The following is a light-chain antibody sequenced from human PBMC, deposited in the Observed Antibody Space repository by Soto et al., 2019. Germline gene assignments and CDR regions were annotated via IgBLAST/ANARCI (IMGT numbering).Light chain of an antibody. Sequence: EIVMTQSPATLSVSPGERATLSCRASQTISSNLAWYQQKPGQAPRLLIFGASTRAKGIPARFSGSGSGTEFTLTISSLQSEDFAVYFCQHHNHWLYTFGQGTKLESK. V-gene: IGKV3-15*01. CDR3: QHHNHWLYT. J-gene: IGKJ2*01. CDR1: QTISSN. CDR2: GAS.